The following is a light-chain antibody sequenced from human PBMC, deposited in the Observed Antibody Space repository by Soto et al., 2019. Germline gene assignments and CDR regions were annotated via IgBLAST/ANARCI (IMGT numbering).Light chain of an antibody. CDR1: SSNIGSNY. V-gene: IGLV1-47*01. Sequence: QSVLTQPPSASGTPGQRVTISCSGSSSNIGSNYVYWYQQLPGTAPKLLIYRNNQRPSGVPARFSGSKSGTSASLAISGLRSEDEADYYCAAWDDSLSGIVVFGGGTKLTVL. J-gene: IGLJ2*01. CDR3: AAWDDSLSGIVV. CDR2: RNN.